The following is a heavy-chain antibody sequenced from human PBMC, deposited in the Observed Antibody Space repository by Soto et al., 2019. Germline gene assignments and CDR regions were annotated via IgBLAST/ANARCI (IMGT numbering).Heavy chain of an antibody. V-gene: IGHV3-74*01. J-gene: IGHJ4*02. CDR3: VKEGLAADFDS. CDR1: GFTFSNYW. CDR2: IRGDGSMT. D-gene: IGHD6-13*01. Sequence: EVHLVESGGGIVQPGGSLRLSCAASGFTFSNYWMHWVRQAPGKGLVWVSRIRGDGSMTNYADSVKGRFTISRDNAKNTLHVQMNSLRAEDTAVYYCVKEGLAADFDSWGQGTLVTVSS.